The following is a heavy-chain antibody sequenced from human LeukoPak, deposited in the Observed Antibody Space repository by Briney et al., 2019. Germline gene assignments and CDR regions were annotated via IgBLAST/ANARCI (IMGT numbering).Heavy chain of an antibody. CDR2: IYSGDSDT. D-gene: IGHD2-2*01. J-gene: IGHJ5*02. Sequence: GESLKISCKGSGYSFTSYWIGWVRQMPGKGLEWMGIIYSGDSDTRYSPSFQGQVTISADKSISPAYLQWSSLKASDTAMYYCARAYCSSTSCTGSWFDPWGQGTLVTVSS. V-gene: IGHV5-51*01. CDR3: ARAYCSSTSCTGSWFDP. CDR1: GYSFTSYW.